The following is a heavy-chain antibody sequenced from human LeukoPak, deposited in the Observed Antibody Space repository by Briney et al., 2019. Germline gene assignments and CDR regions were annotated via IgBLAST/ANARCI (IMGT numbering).Heavy chain of an antibody. CDR2: ISSSSSYV. CDR3: ARGEDGYNLIGDY. Sequence: RTGGSLRLSCAASGFTVSSNYMSWVRQAPGKGLEWVSSISSSSSYVYYADLVKGRFTISRDNAKKSLYLQMDSLRAEDTAVYYCARGEDGYNLIGDYWGQGTLVTVSS. V-gene: IGHV3-21*01. CDR1: GFTVSSNY. J-gene: IGHJ4*02. D-gene: IGHD5-24*01.